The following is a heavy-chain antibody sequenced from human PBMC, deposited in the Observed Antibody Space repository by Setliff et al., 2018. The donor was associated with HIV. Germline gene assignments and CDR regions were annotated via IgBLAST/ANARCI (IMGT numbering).Heavy chain of an antibody. CDR1: GGSISSSSYY. CDR2: VYYSGTT. V-gene: IGHV4-39*01. D-gene: IGHD3-22*01. CDR3: ARSSRGYYNPLFDY. J-gene: IGHJ4*02. Sequence: PSETLSLTCTVSGGSISSSSYYWAWVRQPPGKGLEWIGSVYYSGTTYISPSLKSRLTISIDRSTSQFSLRLNSMTAADMAMYYCARSSRGYYNPLFDYWGQGTLVTVSS.